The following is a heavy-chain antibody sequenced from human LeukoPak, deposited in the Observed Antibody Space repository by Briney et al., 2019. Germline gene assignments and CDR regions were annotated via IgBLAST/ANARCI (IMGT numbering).Heavy chain of an antibody. D-gene: IGHD4-11*01. CDR3: ARPLRGYSNGPGGY. V-gene: IGHV3-30*03. J-gene: IGHJ4*02. CDR1: GFTFSSYG. Sequence: GGSLRLSCAASGFTFSSYGMQWFRQAPDKGLEWVAAISNDGSNKYYADSVKGRFTISRDNSKNTLYLQMNSLRAEDTAVYYCARPLRGYSNGPGGYWGQGTLVTVSS. CDR2: ISNDGSNK.